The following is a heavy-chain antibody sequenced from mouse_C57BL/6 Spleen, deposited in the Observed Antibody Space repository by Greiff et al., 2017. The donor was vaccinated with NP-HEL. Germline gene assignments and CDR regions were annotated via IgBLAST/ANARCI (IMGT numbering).Heavy chain of an antibody. CDR3: TRVDDY. CDR1: GYTFTDYE. Sequence: QVQLQQSGAELVRPGASVTLSCKASGYTFTDYEMHWVKQTPVHGLEWIGAIDPETGGTAYNQKFKGKAILTADKSSSTAYMELRGLTSEDSAVYYCTRVDDYWGQGTTLTVSS. CDR2: IDPETGGT. V-gene: IGHV1-15*01. J-gene: IGHJ2*01.